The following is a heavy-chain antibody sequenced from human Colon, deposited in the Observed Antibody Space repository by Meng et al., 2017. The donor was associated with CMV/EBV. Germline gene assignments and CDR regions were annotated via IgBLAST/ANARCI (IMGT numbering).Heavy chain of an antibody. Sequence: GGSLRLSCAASGFTFSSYAMSWVRQAPGKGLEGVSAISGSGGSTYYADSVKGRFTISRDNSKNTLYLQMNSLRAEDTAVYYCAKVAGDPYYYYGMDVWGQGTTVTVSS. CDR2: ISGSGGST. CDR3: AKVAGDPYYYYGMDV. D-gene: IGHD2-15*01. J-gene: IGHJ6*02. CDR1: GFTFSSYA. V-gene: IGHV3-23*01.